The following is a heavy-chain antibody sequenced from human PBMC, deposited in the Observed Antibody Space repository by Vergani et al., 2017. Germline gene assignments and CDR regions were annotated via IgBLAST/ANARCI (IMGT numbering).Heavy chain of an antibody. CDR1: GFTFSCYI. D-gene: IGHD5-12*01. J-gene: IGHJ6*02. V-gene: IGHV3-21*01. Sequence: EVQLVEAGGGLVKRGGSLRLSCAASGFTFSCYIMNWVRQAPGKGLEWVSSSSSSSSYIYYTDSVKGRFIISKDNAKHSLYLQMNSLRAEDTAVYYCARLWSVDRVATITFYYYGIDVWGQGTTVTVSS. CDR2: SSSSSSYI. CDR3: ARLWSVDRVATITFYYYGIDV.